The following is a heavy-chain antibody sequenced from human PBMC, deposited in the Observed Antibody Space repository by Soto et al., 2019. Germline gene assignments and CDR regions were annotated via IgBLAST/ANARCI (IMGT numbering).Heavy chain of an antibody. CDR3: AKRPRALLTFDY. Sequence: EVQLVDSGGGLVQPGGSLRLSCAASGFIFSNYVMSWVRQAPGKGLEWVSSISDSGGTSYYADSVKGRSTISRDNSKNARYLQMNSMRAEDTAIYYCAKRPRALLTFDYWGQGTLVTVSS. CDR2: ISDSGGTS. D-gene: IGHD1-26*01. V-gene: IGHV3-23*04. CDR1: GFIFSNYV. J-gene: IGHJ4*02.